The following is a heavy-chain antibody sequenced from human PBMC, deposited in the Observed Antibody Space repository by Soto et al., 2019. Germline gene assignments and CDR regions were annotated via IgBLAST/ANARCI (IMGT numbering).Heavy chain of an antibody. D-gene: IGHD5-18*01. CDR2: IYYSGST. J-gene: IGHJ6*02. Sequence: QVQLQESGPGLVKPSQTLSLTCTVSGGSISSGGYYWSWIRQHPGKGLEWIGYIYYSGSTYYNPSLKSRVTTSVDTSKNQFALKLSSVTAADTAVYYWARVWGGYSYGYYYYYGMDVWGQGTTVTVSS. V-gene: IGHV4-31*03. CDR3: ARVWGGYSYGYYYYYGMDV. CDR1: GGSISSGGYY.